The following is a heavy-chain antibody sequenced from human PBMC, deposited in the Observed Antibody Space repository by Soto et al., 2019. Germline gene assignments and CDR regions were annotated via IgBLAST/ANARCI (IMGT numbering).Heavy chain of an antibody. V-gene: IGHV4-34*01. CDR1: GGSFSGYY. Sequence: PSETLSLTCAVYGGSFSGYYWSWIRQPPGKGLEWIGEINHSGSTNYNPSLKSRVTIPVDTSKNQFSLKLSSVTAADTAVYYCARGFVGVRRYFDYWGQGTLVTVSS. J-gene: IGHJ4*02. D-gene: IGHD3-10*01. CDR2: INHSGST. CDR3: ARGFVGVRRYFDY.